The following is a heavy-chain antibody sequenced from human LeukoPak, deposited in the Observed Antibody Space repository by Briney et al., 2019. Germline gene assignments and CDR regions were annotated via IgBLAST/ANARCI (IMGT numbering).Heavy chain of an antibody. CDR1: GYSISSGYF. V-gene: IGHV4-38-2*01. CDR3: ARLVDLDY. CDR2: IFHDGRT. J-gene: IGHJ4*02. Sequence: SETLSLTCEVSGYSISSGYFWAWIRQSPGKGLEVIAGIFHDGRTYYNPSVQSRVTISVDTFRNRFSLKLKSVTAADTAVYYCARLVDLDYWGQGTLVTVSS.